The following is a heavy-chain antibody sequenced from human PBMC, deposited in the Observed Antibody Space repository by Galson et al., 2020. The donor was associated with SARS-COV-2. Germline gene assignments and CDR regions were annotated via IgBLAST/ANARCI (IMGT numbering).Heavy chain of an antibody. CDR3: AKDGDGSGSYSEYFDY. CDR2: IYSGGST. J-gene: IGHJ4*02. CDR1: GFTVSSNY. D-gene: IGHD3-10*01. Sequence: QLGESLKISCAASGFTVSSNYMSWVRQAPGKGLEWVSVIYSGGSTYYADSVKGRFTISRDNSKNTLYLQMNSLRAEDTAVYYCAKDGDGSGSYSEYFDYWGQGTLVTVSS. V-gene: IGHV3-53*01.